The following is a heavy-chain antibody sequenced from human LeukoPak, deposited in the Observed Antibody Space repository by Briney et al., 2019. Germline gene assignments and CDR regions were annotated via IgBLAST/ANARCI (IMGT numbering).Heavy chain of an antibody. CDR2: IYPGNSDT. CDR1: GYSFTSYW. CDR3: ARQDPMALYYFDY. V-gene: IGHV5-51*01. D-gene: IGHD5-24*01. Sequence: GESLKISCKGSGYSFTSYWIGWVRQMPGKGLEGMGIIYPGNSDTRYRPSFQGQVTISVDKSISTAYLQWSSLKASDTAMYYCARQDPMALYYFDYWGQGTLVTVSS. J-gene: IGHJ4*02.